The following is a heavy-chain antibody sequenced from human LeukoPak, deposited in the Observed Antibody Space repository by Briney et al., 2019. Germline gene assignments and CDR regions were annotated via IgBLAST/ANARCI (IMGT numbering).Heavy chain of an antibody. V-gene: IGHV1-69*13. CDR1: GGTFSSYA. D-gene: IGHD2-15*01. CDR3: ATLTYSADYGMDV. Sequence: ASVKVSCKASGGTFSSYAISWVRQAPGQGLEWMGGIIPIFATANYAQKFQGRVTITADESTSTAYMEPSSLRSEDTAVYYCATLTYSADYGMDVWGQGTTVTVSS. CDR2: IIPIFATA. J-gene: IGHJ6*02.